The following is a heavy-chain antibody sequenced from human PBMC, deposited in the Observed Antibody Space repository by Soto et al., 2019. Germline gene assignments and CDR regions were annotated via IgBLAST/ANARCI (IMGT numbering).Heavy chain of an antibody. D-gene: IGHD1-26*01. J-gene: IGHJ4*02. CDR3: AKDFLYSYFDS. V-gene: IGHV3-23*01. CDR1: GFTFSSYV. CDR2: ISGSGDST. Sequence: GGSLRLSCAASGFTFSSYVMSWVRQAPGKGLEWVSAISGSGDSTYYADSVKGRFTISRDNSRDTMFLQMTSLSAEDTAFYYCAKDFLYSYFDSWGQGTLVTVSS.